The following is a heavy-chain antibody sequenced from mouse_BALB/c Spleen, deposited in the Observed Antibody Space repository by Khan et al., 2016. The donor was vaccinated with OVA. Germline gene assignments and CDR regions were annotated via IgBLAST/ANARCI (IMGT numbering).Heavy chain of an antibody. D-gene: IGHD2-1*01. J-gene: IGHJ3*02. Sequence: EVQLQESGGGLVKPGGSLKLSCEVSGFTFSTYAMSWVRQNSEKRLEWVASISSDGDYTFYLDSVKGRVTISRDNAKNTLYLEMSSLRSDDTAMFYCARSPYGNFGYWGQGTLVTVSA. V-gene: IGHV5-9-3*01. CDR3: ARSPYGNFGY. CDR1: GFTFSTYA. CDR2: ISSDGDYT.